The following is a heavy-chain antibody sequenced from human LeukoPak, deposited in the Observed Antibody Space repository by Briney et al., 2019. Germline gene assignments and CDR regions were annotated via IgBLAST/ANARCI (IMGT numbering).Heavy chain of an antibody. CDR3: AREVYCSSTSCYSEYFQH. Sequence: GGSLRLSCAASGFTFSSYWMSWVRQAPGTRLEGAAQIKQDVCEKYYVDSVKGRFTIYRDNAKNSLYLQMNRVRAEDTAVYYCAREVYCSSTSCYSEYFQHWGQGTLVTVSS. CDR1: GFTFSSYW. J-gene: IGHJ1*01. CDR2: IKQDVCEK. D-gene: IGHD2-2*01. V-gene: IGHV3-7*01.